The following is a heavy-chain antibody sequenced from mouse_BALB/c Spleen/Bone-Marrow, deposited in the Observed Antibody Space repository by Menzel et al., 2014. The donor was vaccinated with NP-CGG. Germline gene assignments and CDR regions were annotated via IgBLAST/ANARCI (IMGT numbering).Heavy chain of an antibody. D-gene: IGHD2-14*01. J-gene: IGHJ4*01. Sequence: EVKLVESGGGLVEPGGSLKLSCAASGFIFIVYTMSWVRQTPEKRLEWVAYINNGGGSTYYPDTVKGRFTISRDNAENTLYLQMSSLKSEDTAMYYCARHGEERPVLAMDYWGQGTSVTVSS. V-gene: IGHV5-12-2*01. CDR3: ARHGEERPVLAMDY. CDR2: INNGGGST. CDR1: GFIFIVYT.